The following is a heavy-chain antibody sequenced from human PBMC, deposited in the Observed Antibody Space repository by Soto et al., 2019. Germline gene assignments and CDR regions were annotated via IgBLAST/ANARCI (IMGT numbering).Heavy chain of an antibody. D-gene: IGHD3-3*01. CDR2: ISHDANNK. V-gene: IGHV3-30*18. J-gene: IGHJ4*02. Sequence: GGSLSLSCAASGFTFSNYGIHWVRQPPGKGLEWVAVISHDANNKYYADSVKGRFTISRDNSRNTLYLQMSSLRAEDTAVYYCAKGQVEWFYNPFDYWGQGALVTVSS. CDR1: GFTFSNYG. CDR3: AKGQVEWFYNPFDY.